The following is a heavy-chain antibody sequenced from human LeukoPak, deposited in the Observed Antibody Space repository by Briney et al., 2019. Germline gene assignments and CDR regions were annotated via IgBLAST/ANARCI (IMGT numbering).Heavy chain of an antibody. V-gene: IGHV1-18*01. J-gene: IGHJ4*02. D-gene: IGHD6-13*01. CDR2: IITSNGNT. CDR3: ARALGYISSK. Sequence: DWMGWIITSNGNTKYGQKVQGRVTMTTDSSTKTAYMELRSLRSDDTAVYYCARALGYISSKWGQGTLVTVSS.